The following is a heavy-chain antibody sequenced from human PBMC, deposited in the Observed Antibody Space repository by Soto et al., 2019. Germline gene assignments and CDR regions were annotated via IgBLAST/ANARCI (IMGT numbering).Heavy chain of an antibody. V-gene: IGHV3-33*01. CDR3: ARDHIALDY. Sequence: GGSLRLSCAASGFTFSSYVMHWVRQAPGKGLEWVAVIWYDGSNKYYADPVKGRFTISRDNSKKTVYLQMNSLRAEDTAVYYCARDHIALDYWGQGTQVTVSS. CDR2: IWYDGSNK. J-gene: IGHJ4*02. CDR1: GFTFSSYV. D-gene: IGHD6-13*01.